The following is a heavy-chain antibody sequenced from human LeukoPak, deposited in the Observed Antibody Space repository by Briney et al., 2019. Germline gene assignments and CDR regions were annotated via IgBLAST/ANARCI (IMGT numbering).Heavy chain of an antibody. V-gene: IGHV3-66*01. D-gene: IGHD6-13*01. J-gene: IGHJ4*02. CDR2: IYSGGTI. Sequence: PGGSLRLSCAASEFSVSNNFMSWVRQAPGKGLEWVSVIYSGGTIYYADSVKGRFTISRDTSKNALYLQMSSLRAEDTAVYYCARGRAAATYFDYWGQGTLVTVSS. CDR1: EFSVSNNF. CDR3: ARGRAAATYFDY.